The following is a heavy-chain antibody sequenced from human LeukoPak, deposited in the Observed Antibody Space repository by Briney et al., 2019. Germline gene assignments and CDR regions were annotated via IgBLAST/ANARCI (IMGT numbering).Heavy chain of an antibody. CDR1: GSTFTSYG. V-gene: IGHV1-18*01. D-gene: IGHD1-26*01. J-gene: IGHJ4*02. CDR3: AREGAGGSYVGGATDY. Sequence: ASVKLSCKASGSTFTSYGISWVRQAPGQGLEWMGWISAYNGNTNYAQKLQGRVTMTTDTSTSTAYMELRSRRSDDTAVYYCAREGAGGSYVGGATDYWGQGTLVTVSS. CDR2: ISAYNGNT.